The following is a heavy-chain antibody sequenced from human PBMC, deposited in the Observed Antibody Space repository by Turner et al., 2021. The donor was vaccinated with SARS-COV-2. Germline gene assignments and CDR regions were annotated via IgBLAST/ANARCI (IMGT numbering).Heavy chain of an antibody. CDR3: ARYRSGYSTDDAFDI. CDR2: LYYSGST. D-gene: IGHD3-3*01. Sequence: QLQLQASGPGLVQPSETLSLTGTGPGGSISSSSYYWGWIRQPPGKGLVWIGSLYYSGSTYYNPSLKSRVTISVDTSKNQFSLKLSSVTAADTAVYYCARYRSGYSTDDAFDIWGQGTMVTISS. V-gene: IGHV4-39*01. CDR1: GGSISSSSYY. J-gene: IGHJ3*02.